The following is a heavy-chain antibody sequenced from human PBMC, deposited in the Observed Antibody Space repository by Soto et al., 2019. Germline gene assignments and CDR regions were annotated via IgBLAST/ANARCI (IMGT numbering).Heavy chain of an antibody. V-gene: IGHV1-69*02. CDR1: GGTFSSYT. CDR2: IIPILGIA. J-gene: IGHJ4*02. Sequence: QVQLVHSGAEVKKPGSSVKVSCKASGGTFSSYTISWVRQAPGQGLEWMGRIIPILGIANYAQKFQGRVTITADKSTSTAYMELSSLRSEDTAVYYCACLNKLKAAAEYWGQGTLVTVSS. CDR3: ACLNKLKAAAEY. D-gene: IGHD6-13*01.